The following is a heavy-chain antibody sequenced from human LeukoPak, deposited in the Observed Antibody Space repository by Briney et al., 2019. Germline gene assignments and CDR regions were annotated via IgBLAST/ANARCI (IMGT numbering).Heavy chain of an antibody. D-gene: IGHD1-26*01. CDR1: GFTFDGYA. CDR3: AKGNSARSGSYYGDY. J-gene: IGHJ4*02. Sequence: GGSLRLSCAASGFTFDGYAMSWVRQAPGRGLEWVSSISGSGSSTYYADSVKGRFTISRDNSKNTLYLQMDSLRIEDTAEYYCAKGNSARSGSYYGDYWGQGTLVTVSS. V-gene: IGHV3-23*01. CDR2: ISGSGSST.